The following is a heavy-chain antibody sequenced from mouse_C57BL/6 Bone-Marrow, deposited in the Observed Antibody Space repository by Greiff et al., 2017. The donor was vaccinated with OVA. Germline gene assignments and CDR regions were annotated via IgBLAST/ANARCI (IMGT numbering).Heavy chain of an antibody. CDR2: ISSGGSYT. Sequence: EVKLLESGGDLVKPGGSLKLSCAASGFTFSSYGMSWVRQTPDKRLEWVATISSGGSYTYYPDSVKGRFTISRDNAKNTLYLQMSSLKSEDTAMYYCARQWAYYARYFDVWGTGTTVTVSS. CDR3: ARQWAYYARYFDV. CDR1: GFTFSSYG. V-gene: IGHV5-6*01. J-gene: IGHJ1*03. D-gene: IGHD2-10*01.